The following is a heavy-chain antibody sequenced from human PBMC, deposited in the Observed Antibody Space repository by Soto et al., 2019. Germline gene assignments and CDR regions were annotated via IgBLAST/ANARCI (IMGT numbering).Heavy chain of an antibody. CDR2: ISGSGGST. Sequence: GGSLRLSCAASGFTFSSYAMSWVRQAPGKGLEWVSAISGSGGSTYYADSVKGRFTISRDNSKNTLYLQMNSLRAEDTAVYYCAKHNSPYDFWSGYVYGMDVWGQGTTVTVSS. D-gene: IGHD3-3*01. J-gene: IGHJ6*02. V-gene: IGHV3-23*01. CDR1: GFTFSSYA. CDR3: AKHNSPYDFWSGYVYGMDV.